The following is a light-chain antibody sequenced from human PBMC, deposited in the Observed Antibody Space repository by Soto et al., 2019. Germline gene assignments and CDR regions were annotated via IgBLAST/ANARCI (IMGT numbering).Light chain of an antibody. CDR2: GAS. J-gene: IGKJ4*01. Sequence: EILMTQSPATLSVSPGERATLSCRASQSIASDLAWYQQKPGQAPRHLIYGASTRATGIPARFSGSGSGTEFTLTISSLQSEDFAIYYCQQYNNWPFTFGGGTNVEIK. CDR3: QQYNNWPFT. CDR1: QSIASD. V-gene: IGKV3-15*01.